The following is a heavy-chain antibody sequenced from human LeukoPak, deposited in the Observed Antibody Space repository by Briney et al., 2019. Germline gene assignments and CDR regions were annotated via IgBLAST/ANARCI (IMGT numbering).Heavy chain of an antibody. Sequence: GGSLRLSCTGSGFTFSSYWMTWVRQAPGKGLEWVAHINPDGRDTYYVDSVKGRFTISRDNAQNSMYLQMNSLRVEDTAVYYCTSWGDTTAEYFQRWGQGTLVTVSS. V-gene: IGHV3-7*01. CDR3: TSWGDTTAEYFQR. CDR1: GFTFSSYW. CDR2: INPDGRDT. J-gene: IGHJ1*01. D-gene: IGHD2-21*02.